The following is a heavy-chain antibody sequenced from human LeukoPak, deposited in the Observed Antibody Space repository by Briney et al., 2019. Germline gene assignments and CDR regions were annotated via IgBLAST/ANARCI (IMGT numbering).Heavy chain of an antibody. Sequence: GGSLRLSCAASGFTFSTYWMSWVRQAPGKGLEWVANIKQDGSETYYVDSVKGRFTISRDNAKNSLYLQMNSLRAEDTAVYYCAGHVGDTAMLNYWGQGTLVTVTS. CDR2: IKQDGSET. D-gene: IGHD5-18*01. CDR1: GFTFSTYW. V-gene: IGHV3-7*04. CDR3: AGHVGDTAMLNY. J-gene: IGHJ4*02.